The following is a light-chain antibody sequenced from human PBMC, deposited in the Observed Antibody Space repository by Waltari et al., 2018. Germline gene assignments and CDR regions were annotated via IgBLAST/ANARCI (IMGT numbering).Light chain of an antibody. Sequence: SYELTQPPSVSVSPGQTARITCSGDALPKNYAYWYQQKSGQAPVLVIYEDSKRPSGIPERCPCSSSGTMATWTISGAQVEDEADYYCYSTDSSGNRPFGGGTKLTVL. V-gene: IGLV3-10*01. J-gene: IGLJ2*01. CDR2: EDS. CDR3: YSTDSSGNRP. CDR1: ALPKNY.